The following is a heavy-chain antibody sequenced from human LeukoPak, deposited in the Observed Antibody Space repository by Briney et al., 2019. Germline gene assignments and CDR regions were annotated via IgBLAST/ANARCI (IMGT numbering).Heavy chain of an antibody. Sequence: GGSLRLSCAASGFTFRNYWMTWVRQAPGKGLEWVANIKQDGSEKNYVDSVKGRFTVSRDNAKNSLFLQMNSLRAEDTAVYYCARHSNGWSEGTYWGQGTLVTVTS. CDR3: ARHSNGWSEGTY. V-gene: IGHV3-7*03. CDR2: IKQDGSEK. J-gene: IGHJ4*02. CDR1: GFTFRNYW. D-gene: IGHD6-19*01.